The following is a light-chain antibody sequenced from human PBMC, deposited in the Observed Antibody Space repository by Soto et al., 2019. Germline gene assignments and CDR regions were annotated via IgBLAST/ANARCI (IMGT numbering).Light chain of an antibody. CDR2: DVS. Sequence: QSALTQPRPVSGSPGQSVSISCTGTSSDVGGYNYVSWYQQHPGKAPKVMIYDVSKRPSGVPDRFSGSKSGNTASLPISGLQSEDEADYYCCTYAGSYAYVFGTGTKVTV. J-gene: IGLJ1*01. CDR3: CTYAGSYAYV. V-gene: IGLV2-11*01. CDR1: SSDVGGYNY.